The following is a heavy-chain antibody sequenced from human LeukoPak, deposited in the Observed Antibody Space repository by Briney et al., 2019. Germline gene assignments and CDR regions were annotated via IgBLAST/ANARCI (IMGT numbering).Heavy chain of an antibody. Sequence: GGSLRLSCAASGVTFDDYGMSWVRQAPGKGLEWVSGINWNGGSTGYADSVKGRFTISRDNAKNSLYLQMNSLRAEDTALYYCASLDYYGPGSSQPWGQGTLVTVSS. CDR3: ASLDYYGPGSSQP. CDR1: GVTFDDYG. V-gene: IGHV3-20*04. CDR2: INWNGGST. D-gene: IGHD3-10*01. J-gene: IGHJ5*02.